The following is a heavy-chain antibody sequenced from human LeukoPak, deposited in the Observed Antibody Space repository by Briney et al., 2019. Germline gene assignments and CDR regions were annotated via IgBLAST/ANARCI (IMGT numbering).Heavy chain of an antibody. CDR2: INHSGST. J-gene: IGHJ4*02. CDR1: GGSFSGYY. Sequence: PSETLSLTCAVYGGSFSGYYWSWIRQPPGKGLEWIGEINHSGSTNYNPSLKSRVTISVDTSENQFSLKLSSVTAADTAVYYCARGQWLILVDYWGQGTLVTVSS. CDR3: ARGQWLILVDY. V-gene: IGHV4-34*01. D-gene: IGHD6-19*01.